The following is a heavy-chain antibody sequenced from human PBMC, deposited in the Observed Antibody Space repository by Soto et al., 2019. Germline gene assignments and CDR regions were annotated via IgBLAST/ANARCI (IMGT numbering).Heavy chain of an antibody. V-gene: IGHV3-23*01. Sequence: PGGSLRLSCAASGFTFSSYAMSWVRQAPGKGLEWVSAISGSGGSTYYADSVKGRFTISRDNSKNTLFLQMNSLRAEDTALYYCAKIPPGYSYGYFYFDYWGQGTLVTVSS. J-gene: IGHJ4*02. CDR1: GFTFSSYA. CDR2: ISGSGGST. CDR3: AKIPPGYSYGYFYFDY. D-gene: IGHD5-18*01.